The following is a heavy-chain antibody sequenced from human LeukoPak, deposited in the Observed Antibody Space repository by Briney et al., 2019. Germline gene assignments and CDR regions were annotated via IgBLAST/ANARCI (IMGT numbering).Heavy chain of an antibody. CDR3: ARGGSTSYREFLYNWFDP. V-gene: IGHV4-59*01. D-gene: IGHD3-10*01. CDR2: IYYSGST. Sequence: SETLSLTCTVSGGSISSYYWSWIRQPPGKGLEWTGYIYYSGSTNYNPSLKSRVTISVDTSKNQFSLKLSSVTAADTAVYYCARGGSTSYREFLYNWFDPWGQGTLVTVSS. CDR1: GGSISSYY. J-gene: IGHJ5*02.